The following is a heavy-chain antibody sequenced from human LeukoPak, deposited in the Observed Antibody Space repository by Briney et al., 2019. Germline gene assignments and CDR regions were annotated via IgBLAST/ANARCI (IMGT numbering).Heavy chain of an antibody. D-gene: IGHD1-26*01. Sequence: GGSLRLSCAASGFTFSSYGMHWVRQASGKGLEWVAVISYDGSNKYYADSVKGRFTISRDNSKNTLYLQMNSLRAEDTAVYYCAKDSGKWELLPFDYWGQGTLATVSS. CDR2: ISYDGSNK. CDR3: AKDSGKWELLPFDY. CDR1: GFTFSSYG. V-gene: IGHV3-30*18. J-gene: IGHJ4*02.